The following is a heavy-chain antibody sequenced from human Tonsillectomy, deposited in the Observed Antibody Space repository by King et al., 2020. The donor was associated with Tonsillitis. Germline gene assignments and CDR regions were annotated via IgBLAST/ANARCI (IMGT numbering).Heavy chain of an antibody. CDR2: ISGDGGST. D-gene: IGHD4-23*01. CDR1: GFTLSTYA. CDR3: ASASGGNPGVYYYGMDV. Sequence: VQLVESGGGLIQPGGSLRLSCAASGFTLSTYAMNWVRQAPGKGLEWVSAISGDGGSTYYGDSVKGRFTISRDRSKSMLYLQMNSLRADDTAVYYCASASGGNPGVYYYGMDVWGQGTTVTVSS. V-gene: IGHV3-23*04. J-gene: IGHJ6*02.